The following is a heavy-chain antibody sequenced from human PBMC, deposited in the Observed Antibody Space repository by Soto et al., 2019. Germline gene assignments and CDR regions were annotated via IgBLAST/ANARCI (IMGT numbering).Heavy chain of an antibody. D-gene: IGHD4-17*01. V-gene: IGHV3-7*01. CDR2: RKQDGSEK. CDR1: WWMLSACW. Sequence: RLSGVECWWMLSACWKNWGRQAPGKGLEWVANRKQDGSEKYYVDSVKGRFTISRDNAKNSLYLQMNSLRAEDTGVYYCVGDVSYGDYGLSDWGPGTQV. CDR3: VGDVSYGDYGLSD. J-gene: IGHJ4*02.